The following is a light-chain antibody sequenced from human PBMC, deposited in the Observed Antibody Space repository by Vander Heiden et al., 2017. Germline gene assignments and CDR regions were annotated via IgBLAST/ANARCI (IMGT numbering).Light chain of an antibody. J-gene: IGLJ3*02. CDR2: NNN. CDR3: ATWDDSLNTWV. Sequence: QSVLTQPLSASGAPGQRVPISCSGSSSRLGGTILIWYQQLPGPAPKLVIYNNNQRPSGLPDRFSGSKSGTSASLAISGLQSEDEADYYCATWDDSLNTWVFGGGTKLTVL. V-gene: IGLV1-44*01. CDR1: SSRLGGTI.